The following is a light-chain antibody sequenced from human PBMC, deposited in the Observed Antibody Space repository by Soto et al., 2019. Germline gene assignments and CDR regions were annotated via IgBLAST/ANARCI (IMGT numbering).Light chain of an antibody. Sequence: QSALTQPASVSGSPGQSISISCTGTSSDVGGYEYVSWYQQHAGKAPKLMIYDVSSRASGVSNRFSGSKSGNTASLTISGLQPEDEADYYCISYTSINLYVLGTGTKVTVL. CDR1: SSDVGGYEY. V-gene: IGLV2-14*01. CDR3: ISYTSINLYV. CDR2: DVS. J-gene: IGLJ1*01.